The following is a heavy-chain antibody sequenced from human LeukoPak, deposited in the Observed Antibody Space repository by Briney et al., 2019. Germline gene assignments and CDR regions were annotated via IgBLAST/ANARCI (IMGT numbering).Heavy chain of an antibody. V-gene: IGHV4-39*07. Sequence: PSQTLSLTCTVSGGSISSGGYYWSWIRQPPGKGLEWIGSIYHSGSTYYNPSLKSRATVSVDTSKNQFSLKLSSVTAADTAVYYCARGYSGWHYSDYWGQGTLVTVSS. CDR2: IYHSGST. J-gene: IGHJ4*02. D-gene: IGHD6-19*01. CDR1: GGSISSGGYY. CDR3: ARGYSGWHYSDY.